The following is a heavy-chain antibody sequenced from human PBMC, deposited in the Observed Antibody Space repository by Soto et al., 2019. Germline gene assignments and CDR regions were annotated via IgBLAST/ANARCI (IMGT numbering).Heavy chain of an antibody. Sequence: QVQLQESGPGLVKPSETLSLTCTVSGGSISSYYWSWIRQPAGKGLEWIGRIYTGGSTNYSPSLKSRVTMSVDTSKNQFSLRLTSVTAADTAVYHCARASVGPPGGGSWTMPFDIWGRGTLVTVSS. V-gene: IGHV4-4*07. CDR3: ARASVGPPGGGSWTMPFDI. J-gene: IGHJ4*02. CDR1: GGSISSYY. D-gene: IGHD2-15*01. CDR2: IYTGGST.